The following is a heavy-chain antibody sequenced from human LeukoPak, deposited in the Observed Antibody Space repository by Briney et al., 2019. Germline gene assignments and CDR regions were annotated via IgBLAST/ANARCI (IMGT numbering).Heavy chain of an antibody. CDR2: ISGSGGST. J-gene: IGHJ6*02. CDR1: GFTFSSNA. CDR3: ANAVPYGSGSYYQYYYGMDV. Sequence: GGSLRLSCAASGFTFSSNAMSWVRKAPGKGLEWVSAISGSGGSTYYADSVKGRFTISRDNSKNTLYLQMNSLRAEDTAVYYCANAVPYGSGSYYQYYYGMDVWGQGTTVTVSS. V-gene: IGHV3-23*01. D-gene: IGHD3-10*01.